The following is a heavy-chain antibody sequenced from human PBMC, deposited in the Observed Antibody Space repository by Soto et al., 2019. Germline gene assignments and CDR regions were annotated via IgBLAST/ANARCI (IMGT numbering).Heavy chain of an antibody. Sequence: PSETLSLTCTVSGGSISTYYWSWIRRPRGKGLEWIGYIYNSGSTHSNPSLQSRVTISVDTSKNQFSLKLSSVTAADTAIYYCARARITMVREVIKYNMDVWGQGTTVTVSS. V-gene: IGHV4-59*01. J-gene: IGHJ6*02. D-gene: IGHD3-10*01. CDR1: GGSISTYY. CDR2: IYNSGST. CDR3: ARARITMVREVIKYNMDV.